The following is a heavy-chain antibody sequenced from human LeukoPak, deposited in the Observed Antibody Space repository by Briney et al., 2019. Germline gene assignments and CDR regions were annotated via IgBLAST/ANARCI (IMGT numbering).Heavy chain of an antibody. D-gene: IGHD3-22*01. V-gene: IGHV3-23*01. CDR1: GFTFSSYA. J-gene: IGHJ4*02. CDR2: ISGSGGST. CDR3: AKDTTMIVVVIPDY. Sequence: TGGSLRLSCAASGFTFSSYAMSWVRQAPGKGLEWVSAISGSGGSTYYADSVKGRFTISRDNSKNTLYLQMNSLRAEDTAVYYCAKDTTMIVVVIPDYWGQGTLVTVSS.